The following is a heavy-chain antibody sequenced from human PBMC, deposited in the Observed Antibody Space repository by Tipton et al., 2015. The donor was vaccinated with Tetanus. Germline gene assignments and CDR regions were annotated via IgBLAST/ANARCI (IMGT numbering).Heavy chain of an antibody. V-gene: IGHV4-4*07. CDR2: IYTSGST. CDR1: GGSISSYH. D-gene: IGHD2-8*01. J-gene: IGHJ1*01. CDR3: VANDGGLEHGQH. Sequence: TLSLTCTVSGGSISSYHWSWIRQPAGKGLEWIGRIYTSGSTNYNPSLKSRVTISLDTSKNQFSLKLSSVTAADTAVYYCVANDGGLEHGQHWGQGTLVTVSS.